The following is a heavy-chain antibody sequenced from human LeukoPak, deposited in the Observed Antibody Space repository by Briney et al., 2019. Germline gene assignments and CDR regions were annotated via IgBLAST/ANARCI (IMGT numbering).Heavy chain of an antibody. CDR1: GFTVSSNY. CDR2: ISGSGGNT. J-gene: IGHJ4*02. Sequence: GGSLRLSCAASGFTVSSNYMSWVRQAPGKGLECVSGISGSGGNTPYADSVKGRFTISRDNSKNTLYLQMNSLRAEDTAVYYCAKTADPQYNWNDVRWRYFDSWGQGTLVTVSS. CDR3: AKTADPQYNWNDVRWRYFDS. V-gene: IGHV3-23*01. D-gene: IGHD1-20*01.